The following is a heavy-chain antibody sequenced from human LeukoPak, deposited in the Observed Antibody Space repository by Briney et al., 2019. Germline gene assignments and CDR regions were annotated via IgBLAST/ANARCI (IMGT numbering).Heavy chain of an antibody. CDR2: VHYIVST. Sequence: SQTLSLTWIVCSPSISSYYWSCIRQPAGKGLEWIGYVHYIVSTNYHPSPKSRVSISGDTSEDQFSLRLSSVTAAETAVYYCARASYSYDISGWVPFDYWGQGNLVTVSS. CDR1: SPSISSYY. V-gene: IGHV4-59*08. CDR3: ARASYSYDISGWVPFDY. D-gene: IGHD3-22*01. J-gene: IGHJ4*02.